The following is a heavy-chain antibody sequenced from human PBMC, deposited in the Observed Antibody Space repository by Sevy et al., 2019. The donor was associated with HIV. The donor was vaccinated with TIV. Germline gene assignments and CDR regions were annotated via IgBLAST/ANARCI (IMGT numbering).Heavy chain of an antibody. Sequence: GGSLRLSCAASGLNFDDYGMSWVRQAPGKGLEWVSGINWNGVGTSYADSVKGRFTISRDNSKNSLYLQMDSLRAEYTALYYCARERSCGGDCYYFDYWGQGTLVTVSS. CDR3: ARERSCGGDCYYFDY. CDR1: GLNFDDYG. CDR2: INWNGVGT. D-gene: IGHD2-21*02. V-gene: IGHV3-20*04. J-gene: IGHJ4*02.